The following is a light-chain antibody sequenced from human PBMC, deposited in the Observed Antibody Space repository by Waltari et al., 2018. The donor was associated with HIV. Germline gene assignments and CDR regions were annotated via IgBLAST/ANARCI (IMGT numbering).Light chain of an antibody. CDR1: ENIEKY. V-gene: IGKV1-39*01. J-gene: IGKJ4*01. CDR2: DAF. CDR3: QQSSVTPVT. Sequence: IQMTQSPSSLSASVGDRVSISCRASENIEKYLNWYQRRPGQAPNLLIHDAFNLQTGVPSRFMAGASGADFTLTITNLQPQDVALYFCQQSSVTPVTFGGGTRVDIK.